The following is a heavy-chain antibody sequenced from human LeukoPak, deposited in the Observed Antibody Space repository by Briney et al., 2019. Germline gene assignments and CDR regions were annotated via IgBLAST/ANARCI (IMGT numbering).Heavy chain of an antibody. J-gene: IGHJ5*02. CDR3: ARGGSTSCNWFDP. CDR2: IWYDGSNK. D-gene: IGHD2-2*01. CDR1: GFAFSSYG. V-gene: IGHV3-33*01. Sequence: GRSLRLSCAASGFAFSSYGMHWVRQAPGKGLEGVAVIWYDGSNKYYADSVKGRFTNSRDNSKNTLYLQMNSLRAEDPAVYYCARGGSTSCNWFDPWGQGTLVTVSS.